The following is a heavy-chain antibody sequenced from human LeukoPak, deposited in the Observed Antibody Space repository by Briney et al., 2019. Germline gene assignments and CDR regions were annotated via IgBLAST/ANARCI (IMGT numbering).Heavy chain of an antibody. D-gene: IGHD1-26*01. V-gene: IGHV4-59*01. CDR1: GGSISSYY. CDR2: IYYSGST. Sequence: SETLSLTCTVSGGSISSYYWSWIRQPPGKGLEWIGYIYYSGSTNYNPSLKSRVTISVDTSKNQFSLKLSSVTAADTAVYYCARVQRELHFDYWGQGTLVTVSS. CDR3: ARVQRELHFDY. J-gene: IGHJ4*02.